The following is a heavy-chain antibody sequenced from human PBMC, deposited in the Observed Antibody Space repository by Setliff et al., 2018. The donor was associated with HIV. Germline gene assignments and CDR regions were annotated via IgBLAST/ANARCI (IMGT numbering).Heavy chain of an antibody. D-gene: IGHD1-26*01. CDR1: GYTFTSYG. CDR3: ATGGGQSFDY. V-gene: IGHV1-18*04. J-gene: IGHJ4*02. CDR2: TYLGAT. Sequence: ASVKVSCKTSGYTFTSYGMNWIRQAPGQGLEWMGWTYLGATNYAQRFRDRFTVTTDTSTSTAYMELRGLSPDDTALYFCATGGGQSFDYWGQGTLVTVPS.